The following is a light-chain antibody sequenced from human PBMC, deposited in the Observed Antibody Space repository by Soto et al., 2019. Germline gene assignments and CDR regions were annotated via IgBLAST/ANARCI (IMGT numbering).Light chain of an antibody. CDR2: EGS. CDR1: SSDVGSYNL. J-gene: IGLJ1*01. CDR3: QSYDSTLSARYV. V-gene: IGLV2-23*01. Sequence: QAVVTQPASVSGSPGQSITISCAGTSSDVGSYNLVSWYQQHPGKAPKLMIYEGSKRPSGVSNRFSGSKSGNTASLTISGLQAEDEADYYCQSYDSTLSARYVFGTGTKLTVL.